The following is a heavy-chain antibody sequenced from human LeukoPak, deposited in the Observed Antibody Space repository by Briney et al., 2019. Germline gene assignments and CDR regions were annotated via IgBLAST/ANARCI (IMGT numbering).Heavy chain of an antibody. CDR2: ISGSGGST. CDR3: SKGPGEQAAPREIFQH. CDR1: GFTFSSYA. Sequence: AGGSLRLSCAASGFTFSSYAMSWVRQAPGKGLEWVSAISGSGGSTYYADSVKGRFTISRDNSKNTLYLQMNSLRAEDTAVYYCSKGPGEQAAPREIFQHWGQGTLVTVSS. V-gene: IGHV3-23*01. D-gene: IGHD2-21*01. J-gene: IGHJ1*01.